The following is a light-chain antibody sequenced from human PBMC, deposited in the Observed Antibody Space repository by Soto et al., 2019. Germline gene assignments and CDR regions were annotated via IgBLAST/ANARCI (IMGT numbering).Light chain of an antibody. Sequence: QSVLTQPASVSGSPGQSITISCTGATSDVGSYDIVSWYQQHPGRAPKLMIYEVTKRPSGVSNRFSGSKSGNTASLTISGLQAEDEADYYCCSYAGDNDVVFGGGTQLTVL. V-gene: IGLV2-23*02. CDR1: TSDVGSYDI. J-gene: IGLJ2*01. CDR2: EVT. CDR3: CSYAGDNDVV.